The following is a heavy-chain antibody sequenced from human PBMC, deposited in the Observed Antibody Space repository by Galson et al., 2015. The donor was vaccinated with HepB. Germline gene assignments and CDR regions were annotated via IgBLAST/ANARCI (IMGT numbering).Heavy chain of an antibody. Sequence: QSGAEVKKPGASVKVSCKASGYTFSRYGINWVRQAPGQGLEWMGWISGYSGSADYAKRFQGRVTMTTDTSSRTAYMEVRYLRSDDTAMYYCARGGLATVGGPTFDSWGQGTLVTVSS. CDR3: ARGGLATVGGPTFDS. J-gene: IGHJ4*02. D-gene: IGHD5-24*01. CDR1: GYTFSRYG. CDR2: ISGYSGSA. V-gene: IGHV1-18*01.